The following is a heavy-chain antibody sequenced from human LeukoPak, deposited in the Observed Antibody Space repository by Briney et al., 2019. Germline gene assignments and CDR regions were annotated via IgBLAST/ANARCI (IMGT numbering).Heavy chain of an antibody. CDR2: ISYDGSNK. J-gene: IGHJ6*02. CDR1: GFTFSSYA. Sequence: GGSLRLSCAASGFTFSSYAMHWVRQAPVKGLEWVAVISYDGSNKYYADSVKGRFTISRDNSKNTLYLQMNSLRAEDTAVYYCARAAYHYGLDVWGQGTTVTVSS. V-gene: IGHV3-30-3*01. CDR3: ARAAYHYGLDV.